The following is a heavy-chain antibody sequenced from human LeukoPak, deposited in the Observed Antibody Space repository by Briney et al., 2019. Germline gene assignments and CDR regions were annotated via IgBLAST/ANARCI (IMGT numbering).Heavy chain of an antibody. D-gene: IGHD3-10*01. CDR3: ARGYYYGSGTNYYYMDV. CDR1: GFTVSSSY. V-gene: IGHV3-53*01. J-gene: IGHJ6*03. Sequence: GGSLRLSCAASGFTVSSSYMSWVRQAPGKGLEWVSIIHSGGSTYYVDSLKGRFTISRDNSRNTLYLQMDSLRAEDTAVYYCARGYYYGSGTNYYYMDVWGKGTTVIVSS. CDR2: IHSGGST.